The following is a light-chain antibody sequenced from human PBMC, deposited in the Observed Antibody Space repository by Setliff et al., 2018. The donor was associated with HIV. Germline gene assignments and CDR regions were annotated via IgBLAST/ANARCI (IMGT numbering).Light chain of an antibody. CDR2: QAT. Sequence: LTQPASVSGSPGQSITISCTGTSSDIGRYNLVSWYQQYPGKAPKLMIYQATKRPSGVSNRFSGSKSGNTASLTISGLQAEDEADYYCCSNTGSNTYVFGTGT. CDR1: SSDIGRYNL. V-gene: IGLV2-23*01. CDR3: CSNTGSNTYV. J-gene: IGLJ1*01.